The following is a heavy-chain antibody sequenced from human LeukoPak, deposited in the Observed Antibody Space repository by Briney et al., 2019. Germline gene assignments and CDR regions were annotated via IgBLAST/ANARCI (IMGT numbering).Heavy chain of an antibody. D-gene: IGHD6-6*01. CDR1: GFTFSSYG. V-gene: IGHV3-48*01. Sequence: PGGSLRLSCAASGFTFSSYGMSWVRQAPGKGLEWVSYISRSSSTIYYADSVKGRFTISRDNAKNSLYLQMNSLRAEDTAVYYCARDPYSSSAFDIWGQGTMVTVSS. CDR2: ISRSSSTI. J-gene: IGHJ3*02. CDR3: ARDPYSSSAFDI.